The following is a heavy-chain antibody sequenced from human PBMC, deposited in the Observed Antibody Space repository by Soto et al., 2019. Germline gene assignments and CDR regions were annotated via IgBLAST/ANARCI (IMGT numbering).Heavy chain of an antibody. V-gene: IGHV4-39*01. J-gene: IGHJ4*02. D-gene: IGHD6-13*01. CDR2: IYYSGST. CDR1: GGSISSSSYY. Sequence: QLQLQESGPGLVKPSETLSLTCTFSGGSISSSSYYWGWIRQPPGKGLEWIGSIYYSGSTYYNPSLKRRVTISVDTSTNQFSLKLSSVPAADTAVYYCARRGGLAAAIWGYWGQGTLVTVSS. CDR3: ARRGGLAAAIWGY.